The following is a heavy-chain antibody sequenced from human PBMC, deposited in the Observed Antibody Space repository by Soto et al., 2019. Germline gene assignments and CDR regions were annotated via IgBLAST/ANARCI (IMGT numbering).Heavy chain of an antibody. V-gene: IGHV1-18*04. Sequence: ASVKVSCKASGYTFTSYGISWVRRAPGQGLEWMGWISAYSGNTNYAQKLQGRVTMTTDTSTSTAYMELRSLRSDDTAVYYCARAVNYYDSSGQRLLDYWGQGTLVTVSS. CDR2: ISAYSGNT. CDR3: ARAVNYYDSSGQRLLDY. J-gene: IGHJ4*02. CDR1: GYTFTSYG. D-gene: IGHD3-22*01.